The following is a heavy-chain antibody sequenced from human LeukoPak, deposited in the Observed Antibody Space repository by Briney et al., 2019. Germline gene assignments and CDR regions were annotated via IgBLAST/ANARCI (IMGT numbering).Heavy chain of an antibody. D-gene: IGHD5-12*01. V-gene: IGHV3-66*01. CDR1: GFTVSSNY. Sequence: GGSLRLSCAASGFTVSSNYMSWVRQAPGKGLEWVSVIYSGGSTYYADSVKGRFTISRDNSKNTLYLQMNSLRAEDTAVYYCAREGWYSGYDLFYYYVWGKGTTVTVSS. CDR3: AREGWYSGYDLFYYYV. J-gene: IGHJ6*04. CDR2: IYSGGST.